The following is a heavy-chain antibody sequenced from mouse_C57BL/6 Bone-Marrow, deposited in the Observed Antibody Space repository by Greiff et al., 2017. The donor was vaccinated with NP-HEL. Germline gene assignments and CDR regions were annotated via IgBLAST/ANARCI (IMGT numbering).Heavy chain of an antibody. J-gene: IGHJ2*01. V-gene: IGHV5-9-1*02. Sequence: EVKLVESGEGLVKPGGSLKLSCAASGFTFSSYAMSWVRQTPEKRLEWVAYFSRGGDYIYYPDTVKGRFTLSIDNARNTLYLQMSSLKSEDKAMYYCTRGRQLRSNYLDYWGQGTTLTVSS. D-gene: IGHD3-2*02. CDR3: TRGRQLRSNYLDY. CDR2: FSRGGDYI. CDR1: GFTFSSYA.